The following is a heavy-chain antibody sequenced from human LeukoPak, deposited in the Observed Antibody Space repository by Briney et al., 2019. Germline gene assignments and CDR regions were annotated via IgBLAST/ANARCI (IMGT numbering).Heavy chain of an antibody. CDR1: GFTFSSYG. Sequence: GGSLRLSCAASGFTFSSYGMHWVRQAPGKGLEWVANIKQDGSEKYYVDSVKGRFTISRDNAKNSLYLQMNSLRAEDTAVYYCARVRCSGGSCYPDYYYYYMDVWGKGTTVTISS. CDR2: IKQDGSEK. J-gene: IGHJ6*03. D-gene: IGHD2-15*01. V-gene: IGHV3-7*01. CDR3: ARVRCSGGSCYPDYYYYYMDV.